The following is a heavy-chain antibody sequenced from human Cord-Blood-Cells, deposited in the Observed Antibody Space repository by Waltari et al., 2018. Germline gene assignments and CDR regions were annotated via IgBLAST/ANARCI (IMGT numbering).Heavy chain of an antibody. CDR3: ARVGGSYYAFDI. J-gene: IGHJ3*02. V-gene: IGHV4-38-2*02. D-gene: IGHD1-26*01. Sequence: QVQLQESGPGLVKPSETLSLTCTVSGYSISSGYYWGWIRQPPGKGLEWIGSIYHSGGTYYNPSLRSRVTISVDTSKNQFSRKLSSVTAADTAVYYCARVGGSYYAFDIWGQGTMVTVSS. CDR1: GYSISSGYY. CDR2: IYHSGGT.